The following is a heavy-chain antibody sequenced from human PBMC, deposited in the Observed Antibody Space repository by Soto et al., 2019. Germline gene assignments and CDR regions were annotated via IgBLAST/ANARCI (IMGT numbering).Heavy chain of an antibody. J-gene: IGHJ6*02. V-gene: IGHV3-33*01. D-gene: IGHD6-6*01. CDR3: ARDRRIAALHYYYGMDV. CDR2: IWYDGSNK. Sequence: PGGSLRLSCAASGFTFSSYCMHWVRQAPGKGLEWVAVIWYDGSNKYYADSVKGRFTISRDNSKNTLYLQMNSLRAEDTAVYYCARDRRIAALHYYYGMDVWGQGTTVTVSS. CDR1: GFTFSSYC.